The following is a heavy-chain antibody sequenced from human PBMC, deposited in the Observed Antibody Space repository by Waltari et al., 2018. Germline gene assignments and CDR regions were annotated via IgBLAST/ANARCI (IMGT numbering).Heavy chain of an antibody. CDR3: ARPRSVAFFDY. V-gene: IGHV3-48*03. CDR1: GFSFSSYE. J-gene: IGHJ4*02. Sequence: EVQLLESGGGLGQPGGSLRLSCAASGFSFSSYEMNWVRQAPGKGLEWLSYISSSVSTWYYADSVKGRFTISRDNTKNSLYLQMNSLRAEDTGVYYCARPRSVAFFDYWGQGTLVTVSS. CDR2: ISSSVSTW. D-gene: IGHD5-12*01.